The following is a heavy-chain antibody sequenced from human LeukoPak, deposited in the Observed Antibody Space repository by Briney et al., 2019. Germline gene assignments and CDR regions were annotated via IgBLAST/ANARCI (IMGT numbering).Heavy chain of an antibody. Sequence: GGSLRLSCAASGFTFSSYAMSWVRQAPGKGLEWVSAISGSGDSTYYADSVKGRFTISGDNSKKTLYLQLNSLRAEDTAVYYCARDRGMYSSFDYWGQGTRVTVSS. V-gene: IGHV3-23*01. CDR2: ISGSGDST. CDR1: GFTFSSYA. CDR3: ARDRGMYSSFDY. J-gene: IGHJ4*02. D-gene: IGHD6-19*01.